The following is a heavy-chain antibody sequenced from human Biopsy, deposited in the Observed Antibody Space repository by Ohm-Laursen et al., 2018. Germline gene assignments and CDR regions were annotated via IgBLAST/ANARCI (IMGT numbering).Heavy chain of an antibody. Sequence: SVKVSCKVSGYTLTALSMHWVRQAPGRGLEWMGGFAPENGKIIYAQKFQGRITMTEDTSTDTAYMELSSLRSEDTAVYYCAADINVWNVNYWGQGTQVTVSS. CDR3: AADINVWNVNY. V-gene: IGHV1-24*01. J-gene: IGHJ4*02. CDR1: GYTLTALS. CDR2: FAPENGKI. D-gene: IGHD1-1*01.